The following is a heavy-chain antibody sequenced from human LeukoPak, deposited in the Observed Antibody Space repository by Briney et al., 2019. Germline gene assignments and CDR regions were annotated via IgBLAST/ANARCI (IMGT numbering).Heavy chain of an antibody. J-gene: IGHJ4*02. Sequence: GGSLRLSCAASGFTFSSYGMHWVRQAPGKGLEWVAVISYDGSNKYYADSVKGRFTISRDNSKNTLYLQMNSLRAEDTAVYYCAKRPNTQWGYFDYWGQGTLVTVSS. CDR3: AKRPNTQWGYFDY. CDR2: ISYDGSNK. V-gene: IGHV3-30*18. D-gene: IGHD6-19*01. CDR1: GFTFSSYG.